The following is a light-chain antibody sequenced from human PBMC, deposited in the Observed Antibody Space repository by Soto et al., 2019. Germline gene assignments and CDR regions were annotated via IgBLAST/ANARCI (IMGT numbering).Light chain of an antibody. J-gene: IGLJ1*01. CDR2: EVN. Sequence: HSVLTQPPSASGSPGQSVTISCTGTSSDVGVYNYVSWFQQHPGKAPKLIIHEVNQRPSGVPDRFSDSKSGNTASLTVSGLQAEDEGTYYCSSYGGYNNVVFGTGTKVTV. V-gene: IGLV2-8*01. CDR3: SSYGGYNNVV. CDR1: SSDVGVYNY.